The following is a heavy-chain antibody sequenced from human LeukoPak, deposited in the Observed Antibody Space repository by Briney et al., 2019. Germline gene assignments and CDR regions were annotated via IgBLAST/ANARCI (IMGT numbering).Heavy chain of an antibody. V-gene: IGHV1-2*02. Sequence: ASVKVSCKASGYTFTGYYMHWVRQAPGQGLEWMGWINPNSGGTNYAQKFQGRVTMTRDTSISTAYMELSRLRSDDTAVYYCARVARWGPAVAGYNWFDPWGQGTLVTVSS. J-gene: IGHJ5*02. CDR1: GYTFTGYY. D-gene: IGHD6-19*01. CDR2: INPNSGGT. CDR3: ARVARWGPAVAGYNWFDP.